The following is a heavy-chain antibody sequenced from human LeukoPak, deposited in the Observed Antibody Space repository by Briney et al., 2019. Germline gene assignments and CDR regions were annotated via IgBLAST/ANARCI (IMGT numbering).Heavy chain of an antibody. CDR3: ARGTYYYEF. CDR1: KFTFSSYW. CDR2: MNQLGNEE. J-gene: IGHJ4*02. D-gene: IGHD3-16*01. V-gene: IGHV3-7*04. Sequence: PGGSLRLSCAASKFTFSSYWMSWVRQAPGKGLEWVAYMNQLGNEENYLDSVKGRFTISRDNAKNSLYLQMTSLRTEDTAVYYCARGTYYYEFWGQGTLVTVSS.